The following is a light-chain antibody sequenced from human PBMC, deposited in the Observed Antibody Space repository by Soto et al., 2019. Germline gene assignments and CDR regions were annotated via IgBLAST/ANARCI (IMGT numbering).Light chain of an antibody. J-gene: IGLJ1*01. CDR2: DVT. Sequence: QSVLTQPASVSGSPGQSITISCTGTSSDVRGFNYVSWYQQHPGKAPKLMIYDVTNRPSGVSYRFFGSKSGNTASLTISGLQAEDEADYYCNSYTSSSTYVFGTGTKVTVL. V-gene: IGLV2-14*03. CDR3: NSYTSSSTYV. CDR1: SSDVRGFNY.